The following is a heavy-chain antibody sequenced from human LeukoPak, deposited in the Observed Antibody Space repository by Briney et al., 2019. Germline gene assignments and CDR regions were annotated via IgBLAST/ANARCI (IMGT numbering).Heavy chain of an antibody. CDR2: INPSGGST. CDR3: ARAWGNLRYYYYYMDV. D-gene: IGHD4-23*01. V-gene: IGHV1-46*01. Sequence: ASVKVSCKASGYTFTSYYMHWVRQAPGQGLEWMGVINPSGGSTSYAQKFQGRVTMTRDTSTSTVYMELSSLRSEDTAVYYCARAWGNLRYYYYYMDVWGKGTTVTISS. CDR1: GYTFTSYY. J-gene: IGHJ6*03.